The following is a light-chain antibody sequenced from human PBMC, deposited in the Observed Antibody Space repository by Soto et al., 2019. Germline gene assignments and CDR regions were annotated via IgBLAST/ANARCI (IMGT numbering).Light chain of an antibody. Sequence: DPQMTQSPSTLSASVGDRVTITCRASQSTSTWLAWYQQRPGKTPKLLISEASKLESGVPSRFSGSGSGTEFTLTISSLQPDDFATYYCQQYITYPYAFGQGTKVEIK. CDR2: EAS. CDR3: QQYITYPYA. V-gene: IGKV1-5*03. CDR1: QSTSTW. J-gene: IGKJ1*01.